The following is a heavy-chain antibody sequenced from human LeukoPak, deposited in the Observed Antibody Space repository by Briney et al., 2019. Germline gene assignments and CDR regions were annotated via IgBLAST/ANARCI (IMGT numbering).Heavy chain of an antibody. CDR1: GFTFSSSA. D-gene: IGHD2/OR15-2a*01. Sequence: PGGSLRLSCAASGFTFSSSAMSWVRQVPGKGLEWVSGISASGGSTSYADSVRGRFTISRDNSKNTLYVQMNSLRDEDTAVYYCAREVIGRYYGMDVWGQGTTVTVSS. CDR2: ISASGGST. J-gene: IGHJ6*02. CDR3: AREVIGRYYGMDV. V-gene: IGHV3-23*01.